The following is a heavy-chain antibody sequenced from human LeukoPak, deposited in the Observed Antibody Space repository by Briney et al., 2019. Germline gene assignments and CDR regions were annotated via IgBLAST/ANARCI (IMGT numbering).Heavy chain of an antibody. J-gene: IGHJ3*02. CDR1: GGSISSYY. CDR3: ARIFIAAAGHDAFDI. CDR2: IYYSGST. Sequence: PSETLSLTCTVSGGSISSYYWSWIRQPPGKGLEWIGYIYYSGSTNYNPSLKSRVTISVDTSKNQFSLKLSSVTAAETAVYYCARIFIAAAGHDAFDIWGQGTMVTVSS. V-gene: IGHV4-59*08. D-gene: IGHD6-13*01.